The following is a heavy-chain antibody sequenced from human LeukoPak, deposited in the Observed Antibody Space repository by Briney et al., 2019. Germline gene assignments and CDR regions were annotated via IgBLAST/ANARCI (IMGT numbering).Heavy chain of an antibody. J-gene: IGHJ4*02. V-gene: IGHV1-69*05. Sequence: GASVKVSCKASGGTLSSYVISWVRQAPGQGLEWMGGIIPIFGTANYAQKFQGRVTITTDESTSTAYMELSSLRSEDTAVYYCARGYMAAELDYWGQGTLVTVSS. CDR1: GGTLSSYV. D-gene: IGHD6-13*01. CDR2: IIPIFGTA. CDR3: ARGYMAAELDY.